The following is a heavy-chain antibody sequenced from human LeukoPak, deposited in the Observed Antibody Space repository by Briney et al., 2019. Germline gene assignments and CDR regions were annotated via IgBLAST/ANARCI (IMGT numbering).Heavy chain of an antibody. CDR1: GFTFDDYA. J-gene: IGHJ4*02. D-gene: IGHD4-17*01. V-gene: IGHV3-9*01. Sequence: GRSLRLSCAASGFTFDDYAMHWVRQAPGKGLEWVSGISWGSGSIGYADSVKGRFTISRDNAKDSLYLQMNSLRAEDTAVYYCARVDYGDHFDYWGQGTLVTVSS. CDR2: ISWGSGSI. CDR3: ARVDYGDHFDY.